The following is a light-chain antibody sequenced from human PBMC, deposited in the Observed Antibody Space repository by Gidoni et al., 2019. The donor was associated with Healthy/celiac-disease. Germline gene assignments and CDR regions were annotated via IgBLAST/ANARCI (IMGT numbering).Light chain of an antibody. J-gene: IGKJ1*01. Sequence: IQLTQSPSSLSASVGDRVTITCQASQDISNYLNWYQQNPGKPPKLLIYDAANLETGGPSRFSGSGSGTDFTFTISSLQPEEIATNYCQQYDNRPPWTFGQGTKVEIK. V-gene: IGKV1-33*01. CDR2: DAA. CDR3: QQYDNRPPWT. CDR1: QDISNY.